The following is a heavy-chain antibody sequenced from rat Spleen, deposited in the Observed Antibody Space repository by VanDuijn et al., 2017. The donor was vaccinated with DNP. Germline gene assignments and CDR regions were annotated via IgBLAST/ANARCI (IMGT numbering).Heavy chain of an antibody. Sequence: EVQLVESGGGLVQPGRSLKLSCAASGFTFSDYYMAWVRQAPKKGLEWVAYISYVGGTTYYGDSVKGRFTISRDDAKTTLYLQMDSLRSEDTATYYCTRYYDSFDYWGHGVMVTVSS. J-gene: IGHJ2*01. CDR2: ISYVGGTT. CDR1: GFTFSDYY. V-gene: IGHV5-20*01. CDR3: TRYYDSFDY. D-gene: IGHD1-6*01.